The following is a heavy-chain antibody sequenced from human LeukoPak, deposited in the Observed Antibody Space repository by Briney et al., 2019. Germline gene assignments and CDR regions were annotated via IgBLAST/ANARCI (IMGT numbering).Heavy chain of an antibody. CDR2: FRGSGAAT. CDR3: ARVGRGASIAAF. V-gene: IGHV3-23*01. J-gene: IGHJ4*02. Sequence: GGSLRLSCAASGFTFSSYAMNWVRQAPGKGLKWVSGFRGSGAATFYADSVKGRFTISRDNAKNSLYLQMNSLRAEDTAVYYCARVGRGASIAAFWGQGTLVTVSS. CDR1: GFTFSSYA. D-gene: IGHD6-6*01.